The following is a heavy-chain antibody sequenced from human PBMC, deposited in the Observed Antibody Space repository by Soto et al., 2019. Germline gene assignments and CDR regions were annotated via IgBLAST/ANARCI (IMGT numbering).Heavy chain of an antibody. J-gene: IGHJ3*01. V-gene: IGHV5-10-1*01. CDR3: ARPASGGSRDAFDV. CDR2: IDPTDSFT. Sequence: GESLKISCKASGHKFTTFWLNWVRQTPGKGLEWLGRIDPTDSFTNYSPPVEGHVTISVDRSISTAYLQWNSLQASDTAIYYCARPASGGSRDAFDVWGQGTTVTVSS. D-gene: IGHD2-15*01. CDR1: GHKFTTFW.